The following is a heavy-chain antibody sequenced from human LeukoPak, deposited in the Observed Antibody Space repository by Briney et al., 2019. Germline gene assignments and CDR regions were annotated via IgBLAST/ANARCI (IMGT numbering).Heavy chain of an antibody. CDR3: AREFYGSGSDYYYYGMDV. CDR2: IIPILGIA. V-gene: IGHV1-69*04. Sequence: SVKVSCKASGGTFSSYAISWVRQAPGQGLEWMGRIIPILGIANYAQKFQGRVTITADKSTSTAYMELSSLRSEDTAVYYCAREFYGSGSDYYYYGMDVWGQGTTVTVSS. D-gene: IGHD3-10*01. CDR1: GGTFSSYA. J-gene: IGHJ6*02.